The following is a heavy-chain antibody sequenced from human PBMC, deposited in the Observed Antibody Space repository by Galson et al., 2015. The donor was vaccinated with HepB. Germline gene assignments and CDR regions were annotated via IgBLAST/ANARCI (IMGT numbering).Heavy chain of an antibody. CDR1: GFTVSSNY. D-gene: IGHD3-10*01. CDR3: AREISGSYFY. Sequence: SLRLSCAASGFTVSSNYMSWVRQAPGKGLEWVSVIYSGGSTYYADSVKGRLTIPRDNSKNTLYLQMNSLRAEDTAVYYCAREISGSYFYWGQGTLVTVSS. CDR2: IYSGGST. V-gene: IGHV3-53*01. J-gene: IGHJ4*02.